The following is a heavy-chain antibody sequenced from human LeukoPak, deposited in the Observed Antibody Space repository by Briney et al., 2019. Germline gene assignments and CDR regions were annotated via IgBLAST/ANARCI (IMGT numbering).Heavy chain of an antibody. V-gene: IGHV4-61*02. CDR2: IYTSGST. CDR3: ARGPRLVHSP. D-gene: IGHD4-11*01. Sequence: PSQTLSLTCTVSGGSISSGSYYWSWIRQPAGKGLEWIGRIYTSGSTNYNSSLKSRVTISVDTSKNQFSLKLSSVTAADTAVYYCARGPRLVHSPWGQGTLVTVSS. J-gene: IGHJ5*02. CDR1: GGSISSGSYY.